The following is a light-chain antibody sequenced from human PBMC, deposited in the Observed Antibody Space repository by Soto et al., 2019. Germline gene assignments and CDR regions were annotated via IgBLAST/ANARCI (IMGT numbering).Light chain of an antibody. CDR3: QHYYTSYTT. CDR2: GAS. V-gene: IGKV3-20*01. CDR1: QSVTSNY. J-gene: IGKJ1*01. Sequence: EIVLTQSPGTLSLSPGESATLSCGASQSVTSNYLAWYQQKPGQAPRLLIFGASTRATGIPDRFSGSGSGTDFTLTIRRLEPEDFAVYYCQHYYTSYTTFGQGTKVEFK.